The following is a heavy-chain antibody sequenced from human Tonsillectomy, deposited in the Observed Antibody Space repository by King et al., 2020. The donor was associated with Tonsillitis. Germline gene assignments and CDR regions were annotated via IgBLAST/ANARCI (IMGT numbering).Heavy chain of an antibody. CDR1: GFTFSSDW. D-gene: IGHD1-7*01. V-gene: IGHV3-7*01. J-gene: IGHJ4*02. Sequence: VQLVESGGGLVQPGGSLRLSCAASGFTFSSDWMNWVRQAPGKGLEWVANIKQDGSETHYVGSVRGRVTISRDNAQNSLYLQMNSLRGEDTAVYYCASEPGENYWGAFDYWGQGTLLNVSS. CDR3: ASEPGENYWGAFDY. CDR2: IKQDGSET.